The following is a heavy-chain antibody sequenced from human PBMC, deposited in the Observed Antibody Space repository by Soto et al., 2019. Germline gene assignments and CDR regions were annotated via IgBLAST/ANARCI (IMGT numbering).Heavy chain of an antibody. CDR1: GFNLTRSA. V-gene: IGHV3-23*01. CDR2: SSAGGGGT. D-gene: IGHD6-19*01. Sequence: PGGSLRLSCAGSGFNLTRSAVSWVRQAPGQGLEWVSGSSAGGGGTYYADSVKGRFTISRDVAKNTVYLQMNGLRVEDTAVYYCAKDVGQWVETVDYWGHGTLVTVSS. CDR3: AKDVGQWVETVDY. J-gene: IGHJ4*01.